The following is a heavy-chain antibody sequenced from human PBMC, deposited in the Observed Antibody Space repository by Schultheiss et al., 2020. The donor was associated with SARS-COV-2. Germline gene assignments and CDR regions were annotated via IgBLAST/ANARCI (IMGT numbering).Heavy chain of an antibody. Sequence: SETLSLTCTVSGGSISSYYWSWIRQPPGKGLEWIGYIYYSGSTNYNPSLKSRVTISVDTSKNQFSLKLSSVTAADTAVYYCARGAGSYYILDYWGHGTLVTVSS. CDR3: ARGAGSYYILDY. D-gene: IGHD1-26*01. J-gene: IGHJ4*01. CDR2: IYYSGST. V-gene: IGHV4-59*01. CDR1: GGSISSYY.